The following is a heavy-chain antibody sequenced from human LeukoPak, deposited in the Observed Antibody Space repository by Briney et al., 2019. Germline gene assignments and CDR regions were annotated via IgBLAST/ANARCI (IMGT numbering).Heavy chain of an antibody. CDR1: GGTFSSYA. J-gene: IGHJ4*02. Sequence: ASVKVSCKASGGTFSSYAISWVRQAPGQGLEWMGGIIPIFGTANYAQKFQGRVTITADKSTSTAYMELSSLRAGDTAVYYCARGGIAAAGTQFDYWGQGTLVTVSS. CDR2: IIPIFGTA. V-gene: IGHV1-69*06. D-gene: IGHD6-13*01. CDR3: ARGGIAAAGTQFDY.